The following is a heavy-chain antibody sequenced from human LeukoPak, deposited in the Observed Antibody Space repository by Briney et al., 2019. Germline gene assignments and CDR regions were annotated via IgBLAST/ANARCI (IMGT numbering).Heavy chain of an antibody. Sequence: GGSLRLSCVASGITFSNYAVSWVRQAPEKGLDWVSVISGSAHKIRYADSVKGRFTISRDNSENTLYLQMNSPRAEDTAVYYCAKHGPVVPAAFNFDYWGQGTLVTVSS. CDR3: AKHGPVVPAAFNFDY. CDR1: GITFSNYA. J-gene: IGHJ4*02. V-gene: IGHV3-23*01. D-gene: IGHD2-2*01. CDR2: ISGSAHKI.